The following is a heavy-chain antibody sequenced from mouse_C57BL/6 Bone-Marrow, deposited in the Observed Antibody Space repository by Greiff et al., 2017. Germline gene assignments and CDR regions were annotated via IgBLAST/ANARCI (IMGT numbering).Heavy chain of an antibody. CDR3: ARESSLLWLRLSYWYFDV. CDR1: GYTFTSYW. J-gene: IGHJ1*03. CDR2: IYPGSGST. V-gene: IGHV1-55*01. D-gene: IGHD2-2*01. Sequence: QVQLQQPGAELVKPGASVKMSCKASGYTFTSYWITWVKQRPGQGLEWIGDIYPGSGSTNYNEKFKSKATLTVDPSSSTAYMQLSSLTSEDSAVYYCARESSLLWLRLSYWYFDVWGTGTTVTVSS.